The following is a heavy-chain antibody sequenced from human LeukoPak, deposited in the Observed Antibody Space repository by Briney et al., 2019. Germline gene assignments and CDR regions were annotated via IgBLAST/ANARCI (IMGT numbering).Heavy chain of an antibody. V-gene: IGHV4-38-2*02. J-gene: IGHJ4*02. Sequence: PSETLSLTCTVSGYSISSGYYWGWIRQPPGKGLEWIGSIYHSGSTYYNPSLKSRVTISVDTSKNQFSLKLSSVTAADTAVYYCARVLRYFDWLPDGYYFDYWGQGTLVTVSS. CDR2: IYHSGST. CDR3: ARVLRYFDWLPDGYYFDY. CDR1: GYSISSGYY. D-gene: IGHD3-9*01.